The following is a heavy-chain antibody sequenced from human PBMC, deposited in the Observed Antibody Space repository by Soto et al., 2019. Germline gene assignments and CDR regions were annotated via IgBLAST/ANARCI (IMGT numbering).Heavy chain of an antibody. CDR1: GFTFSNYA. CDR3: AKDSEPFTVTTGYYYGMDV. J-gene: IGHJ6*02. V-gene: IGHV3-23*01. D-gene: IGHD4-4*01. Sequence: GGSLRLSCAASGFTFSNYAMSWVRQAPGKGLEWVSTISASGETTYYADSVKGRFTISRDNSKNTLYLQMNSLGAEDTALFYCAKDSEPFTVTTGYYYGMDVWGQGTTVTVSS. CDR2: ISASGETT.